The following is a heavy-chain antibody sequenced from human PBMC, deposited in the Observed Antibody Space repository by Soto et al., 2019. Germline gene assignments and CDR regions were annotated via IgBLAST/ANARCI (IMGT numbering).Heavy chain of an antibody. Sequence: PGGSLRLSCAASGFTDSSSYMSWARQAPGKGLEWVSVIYSGGSTYYADSVKGRFTISRDNSKSTLYLQMNSLRAEDTAVYYCARGGYYYYGMDVWGQGTTVTVSS. CDR2: IYSGGST. V-gene: IGHV3-53*01. J-gene: IGHJ6*02. CDR1: GFTDSSSY. CDR3: ARGGYYYYGMDV.